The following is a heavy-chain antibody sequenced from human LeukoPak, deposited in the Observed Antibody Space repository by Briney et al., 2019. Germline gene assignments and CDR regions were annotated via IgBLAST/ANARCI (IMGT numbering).Heavy chain of an antibody. D-gene: IGHD3-22*01. CDR2: IKPDASEI. V-gene: IGHV3-7*03. CDR3: ARDGNYDSSGYFQPFDP. J-gene: IGHJ5*02. CDR1: GFPFSTSW. Sequence: GGSPRLSCAGSGFPFSTSWMSWVRQAPGKGLEWVAHIKPDASEIYYLDSVKGRFTISRDNANNSLYVQMNSLRAEDTALYHCARDGNYDSSGYFQPFDPGGQGTLVTVSS.